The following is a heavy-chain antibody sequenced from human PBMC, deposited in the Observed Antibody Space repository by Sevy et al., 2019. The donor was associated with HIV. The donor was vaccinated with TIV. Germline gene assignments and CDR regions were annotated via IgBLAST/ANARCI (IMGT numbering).Heavy chain of an antibody. J-gene: IGHJ4*02. V-gene: IGHV3-33*01. D-gene: IGHD3-10*01. Sequence: GWSLRLSCAASGFTFSSYGMHWVRQAPGKGLEWVALIWYDGTNKYYADSVKGRFTISRDNSKNTLYLQMNSLRAEDTAVYYCASGAYYYASRSQNFDYWGPGTLVTVSS. CDR1: GFTFSSYG. CDR3: ASGAYYYASRSQNFDY. CDR2: IWYDGTNK.